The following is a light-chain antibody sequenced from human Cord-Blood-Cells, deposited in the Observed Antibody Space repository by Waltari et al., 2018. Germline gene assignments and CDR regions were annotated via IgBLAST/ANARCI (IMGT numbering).Light chain of an antibody. Sequence: EIVLTQSPATLSLSPGERATLSCRASQSVSSYLAWYQQKPGQAPRLLIYAASNRATGXXXRFSXSGSGTDFTLTISSPEPEDFAVYYCQQRSNWPPYTFGXGTKLEIK. CDR3: QQRSNWPPYT. CDR2: AAS. J-gene: IGKJ2*01. V-gene: IGKV3-11*01. CDR1: QSVSSY.